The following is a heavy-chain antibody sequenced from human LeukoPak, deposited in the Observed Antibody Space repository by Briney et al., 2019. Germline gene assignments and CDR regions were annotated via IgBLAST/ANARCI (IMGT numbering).Heavy chain of an antibody. V-gene: IGHV1-2*02. CDR3: ARAENYQLLYYYYMDV. Sequence: ASVKVSCKASGYTFTGYYMHWVRQAPGQGLEWMGWINPNSGGTNYAQKFQGRVTMTRDTSISTAYMELSRLRYDDTAVYYCARAENYQLLYYYYMDVWGKGTTVTVSS. CDR1: GYTFTGYY. D-gene: IGHD2-2*01. J-gene: IGHJ6*03. CDR2: INPNSGGT.